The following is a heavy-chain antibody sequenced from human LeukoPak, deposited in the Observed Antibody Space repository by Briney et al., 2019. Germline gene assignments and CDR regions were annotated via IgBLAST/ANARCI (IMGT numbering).Heavy chain of an antibody. CDR2: INPSDSDT. D-gene: IGHD1-1*01. J-gene: IGHJ4*02. Sequence: GESLKISCKGSGYSFTNYWIAWLRQMPGRGLEWMVIINPSDSDTRYSPSFQGQVTISADKSISTAYLQWSSLKASDSAMYYCAIAWNFDYWGQGTLVTVSS. CDR1: GYSFTNYW. V-gene: IGHV5-51*01. CDR3: AIAWNFDY.